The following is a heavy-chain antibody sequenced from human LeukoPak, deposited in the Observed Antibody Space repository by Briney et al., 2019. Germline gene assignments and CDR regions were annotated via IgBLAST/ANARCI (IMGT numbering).Heavy chain of an antibody. CDR3: ARDLGSYGMDV. V-gene: IGHV4-34*01. CDR1: GGSFSGYY. Sequence: SETLSLTCAVYGGSFSGYYWSWIRQPPGKGLEWIGEINHSGSTNYNPSLESRVTISVDMSKNQFSLKLSSVTAADTAVYYCARDLGSYGMDVWGQGTTVTVSS. CDR2: INHSGST. J-gene: IGHJ6*02.